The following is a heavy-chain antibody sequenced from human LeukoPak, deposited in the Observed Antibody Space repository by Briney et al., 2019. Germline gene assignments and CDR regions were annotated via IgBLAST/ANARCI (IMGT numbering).Heavy chain of an antibody. CDR1: AFTVITND. D-gene: IGHD1-14*01. CDR2: LYSDGNT. Sequence: PGGSLRLSCAASAFTVITNDMTWVSQAPGKGFEWVSVLYSDGNTKYADSVQGRFTISRDNSKNTLYLEMNSLSPDDTAVYYCARGVEPLAANTLAYWGQGTLVTVSS. J-gene: IGHJ4*02. V-gene: IGHV3-53*01. CDR3: ARGVEPLAANTLAY.